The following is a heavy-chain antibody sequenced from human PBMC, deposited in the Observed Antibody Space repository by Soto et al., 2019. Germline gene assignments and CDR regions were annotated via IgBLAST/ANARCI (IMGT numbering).Heavy chain of an antibody. J-gene: IGHJ6*03. Sequence: SETLSLTCSVSGGSISSYYWSWIRQPPGKGLEWIGYIYYSGSTNYNPSLKSRVTISVDTSKNQFSLKLSSVTAADTAVYYCARRYSSSWSPTYYYYMDVWGKVTTVTVPS. CDR2: IYYSGST. CDR3: ARRYSSSWSPTYYYYMDV. CDR1: GGSISSYY. V-gene: IGHV4-59*08. D-gene: IGHD6-13*01.